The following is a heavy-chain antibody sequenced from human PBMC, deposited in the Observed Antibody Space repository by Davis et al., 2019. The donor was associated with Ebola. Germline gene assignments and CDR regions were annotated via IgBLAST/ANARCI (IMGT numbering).Heavy chain of an antibody. CDR3: AKGRGYNSGRYATQFDS. D-gene: IGHD3-16*01. V-gene: IGHV3-23*01. J-gene: IGHJ4*02. CDR1: GITFNNYA. CDR2: NRGSGDNT. Sequence: GESLKISCAASGITFNNYAMSSVRQAPGKGLEWVSSNRGSGDNTYYGVSVKGRFAISRENSKSTLYLQMNSVGDEDTAVYYCAKGRGYNSGRYATQFDSWGQGTLVTVSS.